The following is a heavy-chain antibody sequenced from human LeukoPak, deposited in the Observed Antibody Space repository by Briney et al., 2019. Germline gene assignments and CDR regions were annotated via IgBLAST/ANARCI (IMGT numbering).Heavy chain of an antibody. CDR3: ARDPSGSFTNWFDP. CDR2: IYHSGST. J-gene: IGHJ5*02. D-gene: IGHD3-10*01. V-gene: IGHV4-38-2*02. CDR1: GYSMSSGYY. Sequence: SETLSLTCAVSGYSMSSGYYWGWIRQPPGKGLEWIGSIYHSGSTYYNPSLKSRVTISVDTSKNQFSLKLSSVTAADTAVYYCARDPSGSFTNWFDPWGQGTLVTVSS.